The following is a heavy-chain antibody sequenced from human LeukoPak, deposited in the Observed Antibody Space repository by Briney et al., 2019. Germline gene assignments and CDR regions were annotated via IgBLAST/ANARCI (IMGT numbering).Heavy chain of an antibody. V-gene: IGHV3-9*01. D-gene: IGHD3-10*01. CDR1: GFTFDDYA. CDR3: AKDSYYYGSGSYLDY. CDR2: ISWNSGSI. J-gene: IGHJ4*02. Sequence: GGSLRLSCAASGFTFDDYAMHWVRQAPGKGLEWVSGISWNSGSIAYADSVKGRFTISRDNAKNSLYLQMNSLRAEDTALYYCAKDSYYYGSGSYLDYWGQGTLATVSS.